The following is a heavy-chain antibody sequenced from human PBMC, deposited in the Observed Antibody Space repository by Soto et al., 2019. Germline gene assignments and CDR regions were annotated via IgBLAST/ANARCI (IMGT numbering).Heavy chain of an antibody. D-gene: IGHD5-18*01. CDR1: GFTFSSYG. J-gene: IGHJ4*02. CDR3: AKDIVRYTYGACDN. V-gene: IGHV3-30*18. Sequence: QVQLVESGGAVVQPGTSLRLSCAASGFTFSSYGMYWIRQAPGKGLEWVAAISYDGSNKFHADSVKGRFTISRDNSKNTLYLQMNSLSTEDTAVYYCAKDIVRYTYGACDNWGQGALVTVSS. CDR2: ISYDGSNK.